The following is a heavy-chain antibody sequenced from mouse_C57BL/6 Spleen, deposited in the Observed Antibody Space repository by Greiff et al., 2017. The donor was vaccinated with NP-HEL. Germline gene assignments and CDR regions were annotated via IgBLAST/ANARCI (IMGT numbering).Heavy chain of an antibody. J-gene: IGHJ3*01. CDR3: ARAQATSFAY. CDR2: IYPSDSET. Sequence: QVQLQQPGAELVRPGSSVKLSCKASGYTFTSYWMDWVKQRPGQGLEWIGNIYPSDSETHYNQKFKDKATLTVDKSSSTAYMQLSSLTSEDSAVYYCARAQATSFAYWGQGTLVTVSA. D-gene: IGHD3-2*02. CDR1: GYTFTSYW. V-gene: IGHV1-61*01.